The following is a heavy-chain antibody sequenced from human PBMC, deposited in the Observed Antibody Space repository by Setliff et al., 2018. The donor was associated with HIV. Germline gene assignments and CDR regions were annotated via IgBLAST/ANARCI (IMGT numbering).Heavy chain of an antibody. CDR1: GFSLSTDGMC. J-gene: IGHJ4*02. Sequence: SGPTLVNPTETLTLTCTFSGFSLSTDGMCVSWIRQPPGKALEWPARIDWDDDKYYSTSLKTRLTISKDTSKNQVVLTMTNMDPVDTATYYCARMASSGWYPFDYWGQGTLVTVSS. V-gene: IGHV2-70*11. D-gene: IGHD6-19*01. CDR3: ARMASSGWYPFDY. CDR2: IDWDDDK.